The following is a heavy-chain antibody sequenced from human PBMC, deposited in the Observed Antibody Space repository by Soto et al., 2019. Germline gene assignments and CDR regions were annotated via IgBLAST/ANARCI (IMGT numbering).Heavy chain of an antibody. CDR3: ARGLLDIVATALGYYYYGMDV. D-gene: IGHD5-12*01. CDR2: IIPIFGTA. V-gene: IGHV1-69*01. Sequence: KVSCKASGGTFSSYAISWVRQAPGQGLEWMGGIIPIFGTANYAQKFQGRVTITADESTSTAYMELSSLRSEDTAVYYCARGLLDIVATALGYYYYGMDVWGQGTTVTVSS. J-gene: IGHJ6*02. CDR1: GGTFSSYA.